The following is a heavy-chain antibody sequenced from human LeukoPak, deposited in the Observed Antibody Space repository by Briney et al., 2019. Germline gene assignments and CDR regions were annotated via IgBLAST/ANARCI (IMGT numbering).Heavy chain of an antibody. CDR1: GGSISSSNW. CDR3: ARVMGGTTWPYFDY. J-gene: IGHJ4*02. CDR2: IYHSGST. Sequence: PSETLPLTCAVSGGSISSSNWWSWVRQPPGKGLEWIGEIYHSGSTNYNPSLKSRVTISVDKSKNQFSLKLSSVTAADTAVYYCARVMGGTTWPYFDYWGQGTLVTVSS. V-gene: IGHV4-4*02. D-gene: IGHD1-1*01.